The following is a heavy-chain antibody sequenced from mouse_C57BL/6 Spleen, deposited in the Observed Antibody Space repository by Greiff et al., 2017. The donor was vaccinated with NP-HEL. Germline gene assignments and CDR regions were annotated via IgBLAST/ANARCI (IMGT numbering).Heavy chain of an antibody. Sequence: QVQLQQPGAELVRPGTSVKLSCKASGYTFTSYWMHWVKQRPGQGLEWIGVIDPSDSYTNYNQKFKGKATLTVDTSSSTAYMQLSSLTSEDSAVYYCARGDNNYAMDYWGQGTSVTVSS. V-gene: IGHV1-59*01. D-gene: IGHD1-1*01. J-gene: IGHJ4*01. CDR3: ARGDNNYAMDY. CDR1: GYTFTSYW. CDR2: IDPSDSYT.